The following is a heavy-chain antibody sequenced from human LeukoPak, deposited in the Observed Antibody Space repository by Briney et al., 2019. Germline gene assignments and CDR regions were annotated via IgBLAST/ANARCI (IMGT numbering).Heavy chain of an antibody. V-gene: IGHV3-7*01. CDR1: GFAVGNYW. D-gene: IGHD4-23*01. Sequence: GGSLTLSCVASGFAVGNYWMNWVRQAPGKGLEWVANIKIDESGTEYLGSVSGRFTISRDNSKNTLYLQMSSLRPEDTAVYYCVKEGSATPDYWGQGTLVTVSS. CDR3: VKEGSATPDY. CDR2: IKIDESGT. J-gene: IGHJ4*02.